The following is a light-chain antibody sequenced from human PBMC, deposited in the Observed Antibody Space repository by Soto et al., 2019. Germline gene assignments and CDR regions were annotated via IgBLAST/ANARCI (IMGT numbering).Light chain of an antibody. CDR1: ISNIGGTNY. V-gene: IGLV1-47*02. J-gene: IGLJ2*01. CDR3: ASWDDRLGAVI. Sequence: QSLLTQARSACGTRAENVFTFCSGSISNIGGTNYAYWYQQLPGAAPKLLMHSNNLRPSGVPERISGSKFGTAASLAISGLRSEDEAVYYCASWDDRLGAVIFGGGTKVTVL. CDR2: SNN.